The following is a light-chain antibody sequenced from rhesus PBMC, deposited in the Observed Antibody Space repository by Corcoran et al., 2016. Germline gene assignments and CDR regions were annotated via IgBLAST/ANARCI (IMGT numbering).Light chain of an antibody. CDR1: SSDIGGYND. V-gene: IGLV2S9*01. CDR2: DVS. Sequence: QSALPQPPSVSKSLGQSVTISCTGTSSDIGGYNDVSWYQHHPGTVPRLLIYDVSKRPSGVSDRFSGSKSGNTASLTISGLQAEDEADYYCCSYMTRSIFVFGSGTKLTVL. CDR3: CSYMTRSIFV. J-gene: IGLJ6*01.